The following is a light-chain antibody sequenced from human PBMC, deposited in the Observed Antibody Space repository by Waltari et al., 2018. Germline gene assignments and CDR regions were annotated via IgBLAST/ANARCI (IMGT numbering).Light chain of an antibody. V-gene: IGKV3-20*01. CDR1: QTVRTTY. CDR3: QQYDISPLT. CDR2: GAS. J-gene: IGKJ4*01. Sequence: EIVLTQSPGTLSLSPGERATLSCRASQTVRTTYSAWYQQKPGQAPTLVIHGASSRATGIPDRFSGSGSGTDFSLTISSLEPEDFAVYYCQQYDISPLTFGGGTKVEIK.